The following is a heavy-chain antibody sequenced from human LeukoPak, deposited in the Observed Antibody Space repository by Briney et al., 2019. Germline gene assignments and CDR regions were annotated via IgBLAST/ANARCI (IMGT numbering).Heavy chain of an antibody. Sequence: KTGGSLRLSCAASGFTFSSYSMNWVRQAPGKGLEWVSSISSSSSYIYYADSVKGRFTISRDNAKNSLFLQMNSLRAEDTAVYYCARDYCSGPKCYFIDYWGQGALVTVSS. D-gene: IGHD2-15*01. CDR2: ISSSSSYI. V-gene: IGHV3-21*01. J-gene: IGHJ4*02. CDR3: ARDYCSGPKCYFIDY. CDR1: GFTFSSYS.